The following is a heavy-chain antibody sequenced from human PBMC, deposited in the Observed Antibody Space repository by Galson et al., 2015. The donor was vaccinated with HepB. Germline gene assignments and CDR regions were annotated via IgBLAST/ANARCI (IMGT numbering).Heavy chain of an antibody. V-gene: IGHV1-3*01. CDR3: AGPHYYGSGSPGDYYYMDV. Sequence: SVKVSCKASGYTFTRYAMHWVRQAPGQRLEWMGWINAGNGDTKYSQKFQGRVTITRDTSASTAYMELSSLRSEDTAVYYCAGPHYYGSGSPGDYYYMDVWGKGTTVTVSS. CDR1: GYTFTRYA. CDR2: INAGNGDT. D-gene: IGHD3-10*01. J-gene: IGHJ6*03.